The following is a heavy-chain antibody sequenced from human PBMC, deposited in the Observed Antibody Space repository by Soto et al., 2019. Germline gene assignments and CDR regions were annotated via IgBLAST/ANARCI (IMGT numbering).Heavy chain of an antibody. Sequence: GGSLRLSCAASGFTFSNYAMSWVRQAPGKGLEWVSAISGGGGGKYYADSVKGRFTISRDNSKNTLYLQLNSLRAEDTAVFYCAKGKSVSSTGTSFGDAFDIWGQGTMVTVSS. CDR3: AKGKSVSSTGTSFGDAFDI. V-gene: IGHV3-23*01. CDR2: ISGGGGGK. J-gene: IGHJ3*02. CDR1: GFTFSNYA. D-gene: IGHD1-1*01.